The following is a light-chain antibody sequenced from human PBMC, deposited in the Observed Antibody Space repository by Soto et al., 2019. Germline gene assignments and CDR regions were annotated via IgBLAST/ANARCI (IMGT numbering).Light chain of an antibody. J-gene: IGKJ1*01. CDR2: GAS. V-gene: IGKV3-15*01. CDR1: QSISSS. Sequence: EIVMTQSPATLSVSPGERATLSCRASQSISSSLAWYQQKPGQAPRLLIYGASSRATGIPARFSGSGSGTEFTLTISSLQSEDFAVYYCQQYNNWPPKTFGQGTKVDIK. CDR3: QQYNNWPPKT.